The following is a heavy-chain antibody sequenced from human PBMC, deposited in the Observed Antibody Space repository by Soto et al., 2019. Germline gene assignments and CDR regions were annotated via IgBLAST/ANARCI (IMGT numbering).Heavy chain of an antibody. CDR3: ATGYCSGGNCYGAVGH. CDR1: GFIFNSHS. D-gene: IGHD2-15*01. V-gene: IGHV3-48*01. CDR2: INGSSSVI. Sequence: EVQVVESGGGLVQPGGSLRLSCAASGFIFNSHSMNWVRQAPGKGLEWVSYINGSSSVIYYADSVKGRFTTSRDNAKNSLYLQMNSLRVEDSAIYYCATGYCSGGNCYGAVGHWGQGTLVSVSS. J-gene: IGHJ4*02.